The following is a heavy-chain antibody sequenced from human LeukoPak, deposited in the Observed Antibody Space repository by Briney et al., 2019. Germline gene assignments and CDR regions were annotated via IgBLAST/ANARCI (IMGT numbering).Heavy chain of an antibody. CDR1: GGSFSGYY. J-gene: IGHJ4*02. V-gene: IGHV4-34*01. Sequence: PSETLSLTCAVYGGSFSGYYWSWIRQPPGKGLEWIGEINHSGSTNYNPSLKSRVTISVDTSKNQFSLKLSSVTAADTAVYYCARKSGYYLRHLDYWGQGTLVTVSS. CDR2: INHSGST. CDR3: ARKSGYYLRHLDY. D-gene: IGHD3-22*01.